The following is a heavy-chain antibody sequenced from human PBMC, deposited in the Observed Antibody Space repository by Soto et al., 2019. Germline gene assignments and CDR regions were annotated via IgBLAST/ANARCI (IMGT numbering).Heavy chain of an antibody. J-gene: IGHJ5*02. CDR3: ARDGITMIRGVPLRWFDP. Sequence: EVQLVESGGDLAQPGGSLRLSCVASGFSFSAHSMNWVRQAPGEGLEWVSYISSSSDTIFYADSVKGRFTISRDNAKNSLYLQMHRLRAEDTAVYYCARDGITMIRGVPLRWFDPWGPGTLVTVSS. CDR1: GFSFSAHS. V-gene: IGHV3-48*01. D-gene: IGHD3-10*01. CDR2: ISSSSDTI.